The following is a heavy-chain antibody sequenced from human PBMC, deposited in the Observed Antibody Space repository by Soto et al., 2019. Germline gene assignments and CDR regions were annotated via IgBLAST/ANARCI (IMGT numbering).Heavy chain of an antibody. D-gene: IGHD3-3*01. CDR3: AKAPRGGVIITTDSAHIDY. J-gene: IGHJ4*02. CDR1: GYTFTNYY. V-gene: IGHV1-46*01. Sequence: QVQLVQSGAEVKKPGASVMLSCKASGYTFTNYYMHWVRQAPGQGLEWMGIINPDGCSTRYAQKFQGRVTMTRDTSTSTFYMELSSLRSEDTAVYYCAKAPRGGVIITTDSAHIDYWGQGTLVTVSS. CDR2: INPDGCST.